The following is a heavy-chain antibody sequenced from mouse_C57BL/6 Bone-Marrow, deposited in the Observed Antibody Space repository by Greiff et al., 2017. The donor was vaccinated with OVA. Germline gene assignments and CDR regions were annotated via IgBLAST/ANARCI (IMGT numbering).Heavy chain of an antibody. Sequence: DVQLVESGEGLVKPGGSLKLSCAASGFTFSSYAMSWVRQTPEKRLEWVAYISSGGDYIYYADTVKGRFTISRDNARNTLYLQMSSLKSEDTALYYCRRGGFCYAMDYWGQGTSVTVSS. CDR1: GFTFSSYA. J-gene: IGHJ4*01. CDR2: ISSGGDYI. V-gene: IGHV5-9-1*02. CDR3: RRGGFCYAMDY.